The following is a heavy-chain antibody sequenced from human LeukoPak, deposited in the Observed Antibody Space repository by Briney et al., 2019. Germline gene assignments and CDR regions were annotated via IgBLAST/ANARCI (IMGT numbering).Heavy chain of an antibody. J-gene: IGHJ6*02. Sequence: GGSLKLSCAASGFTFSGSAMHWVRQASGKGLEWVGRIRSKANSYATAYAASVKGRFTISRDDSKNTAYLQMNSLKTEDTAVYYCAKDTVSRYCSGGSCLGAMDVWGQGTTVTVSS. V-gene: IGHV3-73*01. D-gene: IGHD2-15*01. CDR2: IRSKANSYAT. CDR1: GFTFSGSA. CDR3: AKDTVSRYCSGGSCLGAMDV.